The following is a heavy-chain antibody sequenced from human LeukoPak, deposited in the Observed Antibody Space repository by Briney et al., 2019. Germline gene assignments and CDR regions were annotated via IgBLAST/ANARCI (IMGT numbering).Heavy chain of an antibody. CDR1: GFTFSSYG. V-gene: IGHV3-33*01. J-gene: IGHJ6*02. CDR2: IWYDGSNK. Sequence: LAGGSLRLSCAASGFTFSSYGMHWVRQAPGKGLEWVAVIWYDGSNKYYADSVKGRFTISRDNSKNTLYLQMNSLRAEDTAVYYCARESGNGYSSGWYPYYYYGMDVWGQGTTVTVSS. D-gene: IGHD6-19*01. CDR3: ARESGNGYSSGWYPYYYYGMDV.